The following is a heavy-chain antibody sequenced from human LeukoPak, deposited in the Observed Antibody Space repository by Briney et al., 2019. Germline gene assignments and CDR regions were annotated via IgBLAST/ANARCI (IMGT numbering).Heavy chain of an antibody. CDR2: IYYSGST. Sequence: SETLSLTCTVSGGSISSGDYYWSWIRQPPGKGLEWIGYIYYSGSTYYNPSLKSRVTISVDTSKNQFFLKLSSVTAADTAVYYCARDCSGGSCYSKDTLDYWGQGTLVTVSS. CDR1: GGSISSGDYY. CDR3: ARDCSGGSCYSKDTLDY. D-gene: IGHD2-15*01. V-gene: IGHV4-30-4*01. J-gene: IGHJ4*02.